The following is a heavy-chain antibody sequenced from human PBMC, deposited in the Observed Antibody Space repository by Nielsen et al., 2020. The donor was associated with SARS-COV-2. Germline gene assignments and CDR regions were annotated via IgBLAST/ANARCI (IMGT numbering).Heavy chain of an antibody. J-gene: IGHJ4*02. V-gene: IGHV3-21*01. CDR1: GFTFSSYS. CDR2: ISSSSSYI. Sequence: GGSLRLSCAASGFTFSSYSMNWVRQAPGKGLEWVSSISSSSSYIYYADSVKGRFTISRDNAKNSLYLQMNSLRAEDTAVYYCAKDEDTAMVRSFDYWGQGTLVTVSS. CDR3: AKDEDTAMVRSFDY. D-gene: IGHD5-18*01.